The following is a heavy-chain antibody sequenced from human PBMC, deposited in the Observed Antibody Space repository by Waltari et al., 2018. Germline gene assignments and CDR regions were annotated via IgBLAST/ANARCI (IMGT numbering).Heavy chain of an antibody. CDR3: ARDQVRATSLSWYYGMDV. CDR2: ISSSSSTI. D-gene: IGHD1-26*01. V-gene: IGHV3-48*01. CDR1: GFTFSSYS. Sequence: EVQLVESGGGLVQPGGSLRLSCAASGFTFSSYSMNWVRQAPGKGLEWVSYISSSSSTIYYADSVKGRFTISRDNAKNSLYLQMNSLRAEDTAVYYCARDQVRATSLSWYYGMDVWGQGTTVTVSS. J-gene: IGHJ6*02.